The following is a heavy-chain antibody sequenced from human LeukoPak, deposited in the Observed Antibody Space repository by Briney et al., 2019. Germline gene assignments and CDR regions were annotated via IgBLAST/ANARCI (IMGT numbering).Heavy chain of an antibody. Sequence: GGSLRRSCAASGFTFGSYSMNWVRQAPGKGLEWVSSISSSSSYIYYADSVKGRFTISRDNAKNSLYLQMNSLRAEDTAVYYCARAPNSGSYDRLYWGQGTLVTVSS. V-gene: IGHV3-21*01. CDR3: ARAPNSGSYDRLY. CDR2: ISSSSSYI. J-gene: IGHJ4*02. CDR1: GFTFGSYS. D-gene: IGHD1-26*01.